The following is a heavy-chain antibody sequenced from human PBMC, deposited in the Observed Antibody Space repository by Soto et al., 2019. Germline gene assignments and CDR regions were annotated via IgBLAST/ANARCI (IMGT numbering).Heavy chain of an antibody. CDR1: GGYIRAINYD. D-gene: IGHD1-1*01. J-gene: IGHJ4*02. V-gene: IGHV4-39*01. CDR2: IYYSGTT. Sequence: PSETLSLTCILTGGYIRAINYDWDWCRQPPGKGLEWIVTIYYSGTTVYNPSLKSRVTMPVDTSKRQFSLKVSSVAAADKAVYFCASRAPDGTCHHYFDYWGQGALVTVSS. CDR3: ASRAPDGTCHHYFDY.